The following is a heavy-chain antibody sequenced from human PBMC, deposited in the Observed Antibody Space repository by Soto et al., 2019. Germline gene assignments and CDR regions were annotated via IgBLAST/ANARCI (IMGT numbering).Heavy chain of an antibody. CDR1: GVSISPYY. V-gene: IGHV4-59*01. J-gene: IGHJ6*03. Sequence: QVLLQESGPGLVKPSETLSLTCTVSGVSISPYYWSWIRQSPGKGLEWIGYVYYAGNTNYNPSLESRVTISVDASRNQFSRKLTSLTAADTAVYYCERKGAAASYAHYYRDVWGSGTTVTVSS. D-gene: IGHD6-13*01. CDR2: VYYAGNT. CDR3: ERKGAAASYAHYYRDV.